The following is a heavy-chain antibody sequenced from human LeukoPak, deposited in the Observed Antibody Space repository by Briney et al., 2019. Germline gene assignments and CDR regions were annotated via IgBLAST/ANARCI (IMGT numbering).Heavy chain of an antibody. Sequence: GGSLRLSCAASGFTFDDYAMHWVRQAPGKGLEWVSGISWNSDSIGYADSVKGRFTISRDNAKNSLYLQMNSLRAEDMALYYCAKDKAPYGSGSPTYFDYWGQGTLVTVSS. CDR3: AKDKAPYGSGSPTYFDY. CDR1: GFTFDDYA. J-gene: IGHJ4*02. V-gene: IGHV3-9*03. CDR2: ISWNSDSI. D-gene: IGHD3-10*01.